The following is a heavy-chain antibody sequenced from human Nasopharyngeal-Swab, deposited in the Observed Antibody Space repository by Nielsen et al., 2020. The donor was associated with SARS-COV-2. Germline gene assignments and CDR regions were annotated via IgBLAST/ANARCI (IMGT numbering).Heavy chain of an antibody. V-gene: IGHV3-7*01. J-gene: IGHJ4*02. D-gene: IGHD3-10*02. CDR2: IKQDGSEK. CDR3: ARVGRLRSEFDY. CDR1: GFTFSSYS. Sequence: GESLKISCAASGFTFSSYSMNWVRQAPGKGLEWVANIKQDGSEKYYVDSVKGRFTISRDNAKNSLYLQMNSLRAEDTAVYYCARVGRLRSEFDYWGQGTLVTVSS.